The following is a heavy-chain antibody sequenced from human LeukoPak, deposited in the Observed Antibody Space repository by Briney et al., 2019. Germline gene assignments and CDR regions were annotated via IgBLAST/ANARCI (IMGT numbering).Heavy chain of an antibody. D-gene: IGHD6-13*01. CDR1: GGSISSSSYY. Sequence: SETLSLTCTVSGGSISSSSYYWGWIRQPPGKGLEWIGYIYHSGSTYYNPSLKSRVTISVDRSKNQFSLKLSSVTAADTAVYYCARRSSWSTSPFDPWGQGTLVTVSS. CDR2: IYHSGST. V-gene: IGHV4-30-2*01. CDR3: ARRSSWSTSPFDP. J-gene: IGHJ5*02.